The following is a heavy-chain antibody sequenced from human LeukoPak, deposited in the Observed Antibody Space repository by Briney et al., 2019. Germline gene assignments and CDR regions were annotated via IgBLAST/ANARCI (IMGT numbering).Heavy chain of an antibody. Sequence: SETLSLTCAVSGGSFSGYYWTWIRQPPGKGLEWIGEINHSGSTNYNPSLKSRVTISVDTSKNQFSLKLSSVTAADTAVYYCARAQSRYCSGGSCYYYYYGMDVWGQGTTVTVSS. CDR1: GGSFSGYY. J-gene: IGHJ6*02. V-gene: IGHV4-34*01. D-gene: IGHD2-15*01. CDR2: INHSGST. CDR3: ARAQSRYCSGGSCYYYYYGMDV.